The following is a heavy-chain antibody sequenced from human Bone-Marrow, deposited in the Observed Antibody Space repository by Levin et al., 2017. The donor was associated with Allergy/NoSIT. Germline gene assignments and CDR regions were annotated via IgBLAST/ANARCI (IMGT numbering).Heavy chain of an antibody. CDR1: GGTFSTYG. V-gene: IGHV1-69*01. Sequence: KISCQASGGTFSTYGFYWVRQAPGQGLEWMGGILPVFGKTHDSQRFQGRVTMTADESTTTVYMELSGLTYDDTAIYYCAGGTSLRFFDSWGQGTLVTVSS. J-gene: IGHJ4*02. CDR2: ILPVFGKT. D-gene: IGHD2-21*02. CDR3: AGGTSLRFFDS.